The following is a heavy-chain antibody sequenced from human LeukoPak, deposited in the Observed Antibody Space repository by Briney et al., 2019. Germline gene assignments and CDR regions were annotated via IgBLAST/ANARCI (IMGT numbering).Heavy chain of an antibody. CDR2: INLDGRQR. Sequence: GGSLRLSCVVSGFTFSNYWMSWVRQAPGKGLEWVANINLDGRQRFYVDSVKGRFTIDRDNSKNTVYLQMNSLRPDDTAIYFCARQEARNYYYEGLDYWGQGNLVTVSS. CDR3: ARQEARNYYYEGLDY. J-gene: IGHJ4*02. D-gene: IGHD3-22*01. V-gene: IGHV3-7*01. CDR1: GFTFSNYW.